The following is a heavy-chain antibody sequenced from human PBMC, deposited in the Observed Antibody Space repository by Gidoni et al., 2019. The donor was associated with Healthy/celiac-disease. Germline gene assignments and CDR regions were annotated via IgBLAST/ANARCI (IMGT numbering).Heavy chain of an antibody. V-gene: IGHV4-39*07. Sequence: QLQLQESGPGLVKPSETLSLTCTVSGGSISSSSYYWGWIRQPPGKGLEWIGSIYYSGSTYYNPSLKSRVTRSVDTSKNQFSLKLSSVTAADTAVYYCARASYYYDSSGFRCYYFDYWGQGTLVTVSS. CDR3: ARASYYYDSSGFRCYYFDY. J-gene: IGHJ4*02. CDR1: GGSISSSSYY. D-gene: IGHD3-22*01. CDR2: IYYSGST.